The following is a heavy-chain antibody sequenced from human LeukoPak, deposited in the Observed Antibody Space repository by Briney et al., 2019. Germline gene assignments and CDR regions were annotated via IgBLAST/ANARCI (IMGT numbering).Heavy chain of an antibody. D-gene: IGHD5-24*01. CDR1: GFTFSDYY. J-gene: IGHJ4*02. V-gene: IGHV3-11*01. CDR2: ISSSGSTI. CDR3: AGCRDGYNTYYFDY. Sequence: GGSLRLSCAASGFTFSDYYMSWIRQAPGKGLEWVSYISSSGSTIYYADSVKGRFTISRDNAKNSLYLQMNSLRAEDTAVYYCAGCRDGYNTYYFDYWGQGTLVTVSS.